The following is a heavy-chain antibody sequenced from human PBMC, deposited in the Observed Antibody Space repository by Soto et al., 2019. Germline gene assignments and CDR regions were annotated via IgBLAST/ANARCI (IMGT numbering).Heavy chain of an antibody. CDR1: GGSISSGSYY. D-gene: IGHD5-12*01. CDR2: IYYSGNT. J-gene: IGHJ5*02. V-gene: IGHV4-39*01. CDR3: ARGKTDGYNYLEPDP. Sequence: SETLSLTCTVSGGSISSGSYYWAWIRQPPGKGLEWIGSIYYSGNTYYNPSLKSRVTISVDTSKNQFSLKLSSVTAADTAVYYCARGKTDGYNYLEPDPLVQGTLVT.